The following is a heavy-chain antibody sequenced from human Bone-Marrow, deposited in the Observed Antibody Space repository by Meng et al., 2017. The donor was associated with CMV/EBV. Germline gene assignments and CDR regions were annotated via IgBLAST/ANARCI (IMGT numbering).Heavy chain of an antibody. Sequence: GGSLRLSCAASGFSISNYGMHWVRQAPGKGLEWVAFIRFDGNNEYYADSVKGRFTISRDNSKNTLYLQMSSLRPEDTAVYYCANGESVPGTFDYWGQGTLVTGSS. CDR1: GFSISNYG. D-gene: IGHD6-19*01. CDR2: IRFDGNNE. J-gene: IGHJ4*02. V-gene: IGHV3-30*02. CDR3: ANGESVPGTFDY.